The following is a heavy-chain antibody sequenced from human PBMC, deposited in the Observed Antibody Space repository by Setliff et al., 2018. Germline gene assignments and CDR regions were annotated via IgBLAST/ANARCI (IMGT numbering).Heavy chain of an antibody. V-gene: IGHV1-18*01. CDR2: ISGLNGKV. Sequence: SSVKVSCKASGYIFSSYGITWVRQAPGQGLEWMGWISGLNGKVDYAPKALGRITVTADTSTRTSYMEMRNLTSDDKAVYFCASGSQYSYGSGSWGLDPWGQGTLVTVSS. J-gene: IGHJ5*02. CDR3: ASGSQYSYGSGSWGLDP. CDR1: GYIFSSYG. D-gene: IGHD3-10*01.